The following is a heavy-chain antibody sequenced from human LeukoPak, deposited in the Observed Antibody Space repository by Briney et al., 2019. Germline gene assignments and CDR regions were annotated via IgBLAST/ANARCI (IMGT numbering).Heavy chain of an antibody. J-gene: IGHJ3*02. CDR2: IIPILGIA. D-gene: IGHD3-22*01. CDR1: GGTFSSYA. CDR3: ARYYYDSSGYLSRRAFDI. Sequence: SVKVSCKASGGTFSSYAISWVRQAPGQGLEWMGRIIPILGIANYAQKFQGRVTITADKSTSTAYMELSSLRSEDTAVYYCARYYYDSSGYLSRRAFDIWGQGTMVTVSS. V-gene: IGHV1-69*04.